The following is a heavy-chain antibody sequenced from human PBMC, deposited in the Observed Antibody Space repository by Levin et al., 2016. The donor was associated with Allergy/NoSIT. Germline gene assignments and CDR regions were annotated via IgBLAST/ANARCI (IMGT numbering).Heavy chain of an antibody. J-gene: IGHJ4*02. Sequence: GESLKISCAASGFSFSSNAMSWVRQAPGKGLEWVSAIGDNTHYADSVKGRFTISRDNSKNTVYLQMNSLRAEDTAIYYCAKGVRRSGWSIWGQGTLVTVSS. D-gene: IGHD6-19*01. CDR3: AKGVRRSGWSI. CDR1: GFSFSSNA. V-gene: IGHV3-23*01. CDR2: IGDNT.